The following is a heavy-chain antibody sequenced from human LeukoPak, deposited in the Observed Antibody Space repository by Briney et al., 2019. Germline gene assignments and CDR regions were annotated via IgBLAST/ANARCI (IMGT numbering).Heavy chain of an antibody. D-gene: IGHD6-13*01. J-gene: IGHJ4*02. Sequence: GGSLRLSCAASGFTFDDYAMHWVRQAPGKGLEWVSLISWDGGSTYYADSVKGRFTISRDNSKNSLYLQMNSLRAGDTALYYCAKDRGWAAAGTGVDYWGQGTLVTVSS. CDR1: GFTFDDYA. CDR3: AKDRGWAAAGTGVDY. V-gene: IGHV3-43D*03. CDR2: ISWDGGST.